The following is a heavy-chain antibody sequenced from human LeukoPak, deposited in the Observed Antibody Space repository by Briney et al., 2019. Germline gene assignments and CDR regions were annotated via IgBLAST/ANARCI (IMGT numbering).Heavy chain of an antibody. D-gene: IGHD3-10*01. CDR1: GGSISSGGYY. V-gene: IGHV4-31*03. J-gene: IGHJ5*02. CDR3: ARDVARSGDLFGWFDP. Sequence: SQTLSLTCTVSGGSISSGGYYWIWIRQHPGKGLEWIGYIYYSGTTNSNPSLKSRVTISVDTSKNQFSLNLRSVTAADTAVYYCARDVARSGDLFGWFDPWGQGTLVIVSS. CDR2: IYYSGTT.